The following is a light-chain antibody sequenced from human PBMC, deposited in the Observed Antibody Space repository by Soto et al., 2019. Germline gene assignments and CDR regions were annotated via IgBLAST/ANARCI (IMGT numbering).Light chain of an antibody. V-gene: IGKV4-1*01. CDR2: WAS. Sequence: DIEIIQSPDSLAVSLGERATINCKSSRSLLYGPNNEIYLAWYQQRPGQPPKLLINWASARQSGVPDRFSGSGSGTDFTLTISSLQAEDVAVYYCQQYYYRPYTFGQGTKLEIK. J-gene: IGKJ2*01. CDR3: QQYYYRPYT. CDR1: RSLLYGPNNEIY.